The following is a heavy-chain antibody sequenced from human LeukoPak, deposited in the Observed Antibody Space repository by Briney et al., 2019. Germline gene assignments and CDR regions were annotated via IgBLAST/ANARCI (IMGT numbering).Heavy chain of an antibody. CDR1: GFTFSSYE. CDR3: ARTSVAVADFDY. J-gene: IGHJ4*02. D-gene: IGHD6-19*01. V-gene: IGHV3-48*03. Sequence: PGGSLRLSCAASGFTFSSYEINWVRPAPGKGLEWISYISSSGSTIYYADSVKGRFTISRDNAKNSLYLQMNSLRAEDTAVYYCARTSVAVADFDYWGQGTLVTVSS. CDR2: ISSSGSTI.